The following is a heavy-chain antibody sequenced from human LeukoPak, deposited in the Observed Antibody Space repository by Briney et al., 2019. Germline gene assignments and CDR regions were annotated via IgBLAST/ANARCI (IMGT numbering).Heavy chain of an antibody. CDR3: ARVYSSSWVDY. Sequence: PSETLSLTCTVSGGSISSSSYYWGWIRQPPGKGLEWIGSIYYSGSTCYNPSLKSRVTISVDTSKNQFSLKLSSVTAADTAVYYCARVYSSSWVDYWGQGTLVTVSS. V-gene: IGHV4-39*01. J-gene: IGHJ4*02. CDR1: GGSISSSSYY. D-gene: IGHD6-13*01. CDR2: IYYSGST.